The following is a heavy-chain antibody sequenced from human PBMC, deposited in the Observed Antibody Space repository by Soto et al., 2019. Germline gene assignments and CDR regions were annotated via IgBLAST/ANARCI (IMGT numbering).Heavy chain of an antibody. J-gene: IGHJ3*02. Sequence: PVKVSYKASGGTFSSYAISWVRQAPGQGLELMGGIIPNAGTANYAQKFQGRVTITADKSTITAYMELSSLRSEDTAVYYCARAAVVTAILSAFDIWGQGTMVSVS. CDR2: IIPNAGTA. D-gene: IGHD2-21*02. CDR3: ARAAVVTAILSAFDI. V-gene: IGHV1-69*06. CDR1: GGTFSSYA.